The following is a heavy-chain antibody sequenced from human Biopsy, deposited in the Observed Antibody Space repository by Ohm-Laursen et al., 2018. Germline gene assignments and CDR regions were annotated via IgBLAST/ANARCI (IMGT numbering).Heavy chain of an antibody. CDR1: GYTFAGYY. J-gene: IGHJ6*02. CDR2: INPNSGNA. V-gene: IGHV1-2*02. CDR3: ARVPAYPSIDGYYGLDL. D-gene: IGHD3-9*01. Sequence: ASVKVSCKASGYTFAGYYLHWVRQAPGHGLEWMGWINPNSGNANYAQSFQGRLTVTRDTSISTACMELTSLTFDDTAIYYCARVPAYPSIDGYYGLDLWGQGTTAIVSS.